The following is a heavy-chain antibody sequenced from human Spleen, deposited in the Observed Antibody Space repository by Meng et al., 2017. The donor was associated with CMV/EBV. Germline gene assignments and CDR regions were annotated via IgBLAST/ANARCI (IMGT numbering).Heavy chain of an antibody. CDR1: EFTFSTYW. CDR2: ISGDGTTT. J-gene: IGHJ6*02. V-gene: IGHV3-74*01. Sequence: GESLKISCAASEFTFSTYWMHWVRQAPGKGLVWVSRISGDGTTTTYADSVRGRFTISRDNAKNTLYLQMDSLRAGDTAVYYCARDGKYCSSGTCDYYVMDVWGQGTTVTVSS. CDR3: ARDGKYCSSGTCDYYVMDV. D-gene: IGHD2-15*01.